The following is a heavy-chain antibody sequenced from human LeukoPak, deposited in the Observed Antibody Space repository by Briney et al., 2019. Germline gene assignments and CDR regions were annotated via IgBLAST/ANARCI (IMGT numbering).Heavy chain of an antibody. J-gene: IGHJ6*02. CDR3: ASDFRTPSYYYGMDV. CDR2: IYYNGTT. Sequence: SETLSLTCTVSAGSASSGSYYWNWIRQHTGKGLEGIGYIYYNGTTSYNPSLKSRVTISADTSKNQFSLKLSSVTAADTAVYYCASDFRTPSYYYGMDVWGQGTTVTVSS. CDR1: AGSASSGSYY. V-gene: IGHV4-61*01.